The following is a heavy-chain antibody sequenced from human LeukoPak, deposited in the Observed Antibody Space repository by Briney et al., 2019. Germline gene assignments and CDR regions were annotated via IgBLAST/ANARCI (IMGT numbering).Heavy chain of an antibody. CDR1: GFTFSSYG. V-gene: IGHV3-33*01. CDR2: IWYDGSKQ. J-gene: IGHJ4*02. Sequence: GGTLRLSCAASGFTFSSYGMHWFRQAPGKGLEWVAVIWYDGSKQYYADSVKGRFTISRDNSKHTLYLQMDRLRAEDTAVYYCARYNTVSVDYWGQGPLV. CDR3: ARYNTVSVDY. D-gene: IGHD1-14*01.